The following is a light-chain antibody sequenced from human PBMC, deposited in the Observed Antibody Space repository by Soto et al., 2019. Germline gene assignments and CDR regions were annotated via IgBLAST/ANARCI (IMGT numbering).Light chain of an antibody. CDR3: QQYGGSPRT. V-gene: IGKV3-20*01. J-gene: IGKJ2*01. Sequence: EIVLTQSPGTLSLSPGERATLSCRASQSIKNYLAWYQQRPGQSPRLLIYAASSRATAVPDRFSGGGSATDFTLTVSRLETEEFAVYYCQQYGGSPRTFGQGTKLEIK. CDR1: QSIKNY. CDR2: AAS.